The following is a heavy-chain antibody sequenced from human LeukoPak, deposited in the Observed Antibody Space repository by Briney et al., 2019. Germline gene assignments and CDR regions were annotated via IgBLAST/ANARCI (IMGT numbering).Heavy chain of an antibody. J-gene: IGHJ4*02. CDR2: ISWNSGSI. V-gene: IGHV3-9*01. CDR1: GFTFDDYA. D-gene: IGHD5-24*01. Sequence: GRSLRLSCAASGFTFDDYAMPWARQAPGKGLEWVSGISWNSGSIGYADSVKGRFTISRDNAKNSLYLQMNSLRAEDTALYYCAKAGGGYNYGYSDYWGQGTLVTVSS. CDR3: AKAGGGYNYGYSDY.